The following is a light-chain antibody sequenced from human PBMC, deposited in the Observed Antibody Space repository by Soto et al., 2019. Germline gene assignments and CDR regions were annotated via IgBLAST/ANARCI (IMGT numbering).Light chain of an antibody. J-gene: IGKJ4*01. CDR3: EQRSHWPPLT. V-gene: IGKV3-11*01. CDR2: DAS. CDR1: QSVSTY. Sequence: EIVLTQSPATLSMSPGERATLSCRSSQSVSTYLAWYQQKPGQAPRLLIFDASNRASGIPARFSGSGSGTNFTLTTSKLEAEDFAVYFFEQRSHWPPLTFGGGTKVEIK.